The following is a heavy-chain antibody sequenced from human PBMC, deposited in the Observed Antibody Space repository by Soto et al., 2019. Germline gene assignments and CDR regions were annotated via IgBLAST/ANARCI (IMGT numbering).Heavy chain of an antibody. CDR2: SIPIFGTA. CDR1: GGTFSSYA. CDR3: ARDQAMATPNYNGMDV. J-gene: IGHJ6*02. Sequence: QVQLVQSGAEVKKPGSSVKVSCKASGGTFSSYAISWVRQAPGQGLEWMGGSIPIFGTANYAQKFQGRVTITADESTSTAYMELSSLRSEDTAVYYCARDQAMATPNYNGMDVWGQGTTVTVSS. V-gene: IGHV1-69*12. D-gene: IGHD5-18*01.